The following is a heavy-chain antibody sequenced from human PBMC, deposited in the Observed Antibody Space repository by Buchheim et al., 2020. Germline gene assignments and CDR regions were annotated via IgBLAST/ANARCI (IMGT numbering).Heavy chain of an antibody. Sequence: QVTLKESGPALVKPTQTLTLTCTFSGFSLSTSGMRVSWIRQPPGKALEWLARIDWDDDKFYSTSLKTRLTISKETSKNQVVLTMTNMDPVDTATYYCARAEGYSSSSLWFDPWGQGTL. CDR1: GFSLSTSGMR. D-gene: IGHD6-6*01. CDR2: IDWDDDK. J-gene: IGHJ5*02. CDR3: ARAEGYSSSSLWFDP. V-gene: IGHV2-70*04.